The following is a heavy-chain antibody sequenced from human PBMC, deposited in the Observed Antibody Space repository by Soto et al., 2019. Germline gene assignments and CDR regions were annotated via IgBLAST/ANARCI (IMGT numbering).Heavy chain of an antibody. J-gene: IGHJ4*02. CDR3: ARGRVTMVRGVRYYFDY. D-gene: IGHD3-10*01. V-gene: IGHV4-61*01. Sequence: PSETLSLTCSVSGDSINSDKYYWGWIRQPPGKGLEWIGYIYYRGNTNYNPSLKSRVTISVDTSKNQFSLKLSSVTAADTAVYYCARGRVTMVRGVRYYFDYWGQGTLVTAPQ. CDR1: GDSINSDKYY. CDR2: IYYRGNT.